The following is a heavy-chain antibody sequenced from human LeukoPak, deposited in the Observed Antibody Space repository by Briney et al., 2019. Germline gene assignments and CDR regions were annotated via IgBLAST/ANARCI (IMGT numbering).Heavy chain of an antibody. J-gene: IGHJ4*02. Sequence: PGGSLRLSRAASGFTFSSYEMNWVRQAPGKGLEWVSFISSSGTTINQPDSVKGRFTISRDNAKNSVHLQMDNLRVEDTAVYYCARGWDRAHPTGFEFDVWGQGTLVTVSS. V-gene: IGHV3-48*03. CDR1: GFTFSSYE. D-gene: IGHD1-26*01. CDR3: ARGWDRAHPTGFEFDV. CDR2: ISSSGTTI.